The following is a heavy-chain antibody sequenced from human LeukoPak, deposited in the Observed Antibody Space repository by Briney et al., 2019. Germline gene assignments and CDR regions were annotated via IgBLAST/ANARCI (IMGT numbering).Heavy chain of an antibody. V-gene: IGHV4-59*01. CDR1: GGSISPYY. CDR3: ARGSMVRGVIIGYFDY. J-gene: IGHJ4*02. Sequence: SETLSLTCSVSGGSISPYYWSWIRQSPGKGLEWIGYINYSGTTKYNSSLKSRVTISVDTSKNQFSLKLSSVTAADTAVYYCARGSMVRGVIIGYFDYWGQGTLVTVSS. D-gene: IGHD3-10*01. CDR2: INYSGTT.